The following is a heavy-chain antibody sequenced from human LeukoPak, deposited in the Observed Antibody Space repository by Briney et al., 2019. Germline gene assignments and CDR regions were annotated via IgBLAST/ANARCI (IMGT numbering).Heavy chain of an antibody. CDR1: GYSISSGYY. Sequence: SETLSLTCAVSGYSISSGYYWGWIRRPPGKGLEWIGSIYHSGSTYYNPSLKSRVTISVDTSKNQFSLKLSSVTAADTAVYYCASQEVVVAATPDWFDPWGQGTLVTVSS. J-gene: IGHJ5*02. CDR3: ASQEVVVAATPDWFDP. CDR2: IYHSGST. V-gene: IGHV4-38-2*01. D-gene: IGHD2-15*01.